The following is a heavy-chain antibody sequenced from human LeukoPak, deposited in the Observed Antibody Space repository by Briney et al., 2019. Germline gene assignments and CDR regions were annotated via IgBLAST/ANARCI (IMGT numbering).Heavy chain of an antibody. V-gene: IGHV1-2*02. CDR3: ARDGYGSGRSRFDY. Sequence: VASVKVSCKASGYTFTGYYMHWVRQAPGQGLEWMGWINPNSGGTNYAQKFQGRVTMTRDTSISTAYMELSRLRSDDTAVYYCARDGYGSGRSRFDYWGQGTLVTVSS. CDR1: GYTFTGYY. J-gene: IGHJ4*02. CDR2: INPNSGGT. D-gene: IGHD3-10*01.